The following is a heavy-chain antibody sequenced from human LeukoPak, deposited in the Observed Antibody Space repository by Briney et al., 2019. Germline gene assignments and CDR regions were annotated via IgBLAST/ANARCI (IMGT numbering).Heavy chain of an antibody. Sequence: GASVKVSCKASGYTFTGYYMHWVRQAPGQGLEWMGWINPNSGGTNYAQKFQGRVTMTRDTSISTAYMELSRLRSDDTAVYYCARVPRGTYYYYGMDVWGQGTTVTVSS. D-gene: IGHD3-16*01. V-gene: IGHV1-2*02. CDR2: INPNSGGT. CDR1: GYTFTGYY. J-gene: IGHJ6*02. CDR3: ARVPRGTYYYYGMDV.